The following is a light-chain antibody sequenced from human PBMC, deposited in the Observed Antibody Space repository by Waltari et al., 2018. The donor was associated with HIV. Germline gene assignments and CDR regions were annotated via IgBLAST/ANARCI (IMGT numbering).Light chain of an antibody. Sequence: QSVLTQPPSVSAAPGQKVTISCSGSSSNIGNNYVSWYQQLPGTAPKLPIYDNNKRPSGIPDRFSGSKSDTSATLGVTGLQTGDEADYYCGTWDSSLSAWVFGGGTKLTVL. CDR2: DNN. CDR3: GTWDSSLSAWV. J-gene: IGLJ3*02. CDR1: SSNIGNNY. V-gene: IGLV1-51*01.